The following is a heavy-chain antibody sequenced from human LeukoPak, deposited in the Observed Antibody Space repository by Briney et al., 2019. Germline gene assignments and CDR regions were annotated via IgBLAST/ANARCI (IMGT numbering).Heavy chain of an antibody. V-gene: IGHV4-59*01. CDR3: ARMIRYYDSSGYVNWFDP. J-gene: IGHJ5*02. CDR1: GGSIRSYY. D-gene: IGHD3-22*01. Sequence: SETLSLTCTVSGGSIRSYYWSWIRQAPGKGLEWIGHIYYSGATNYNPSLKSRVIMSVDTSKNQFSLKLNSVTAADTAVYYCARMIRYYDSSGYVNWFDPWGQGTLVTVSS. CDR2: IYYSGAT.